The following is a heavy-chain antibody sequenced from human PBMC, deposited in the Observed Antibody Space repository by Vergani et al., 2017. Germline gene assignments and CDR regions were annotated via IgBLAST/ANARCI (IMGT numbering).Heavy chain of an antibody. V-gene: IGHV3-33*01. CDR2: IWYDGSNN. CDR3: ATEASYYYDSSGPDINDY. CDR1: GFTFSSYG. Sequence: QVQLVESGGGVVQPGRSLRLSCAASGFTFSSYGMHWVRQAPGKGLYGVAVIWYDGSNNYYADSVKGRFTISRDNSKNTLYLQMNILRAADTAVYYCATEASYYYDSSGPDINDYWGQGTLVTVSS. J-gene: IGHJ4*02. D-gene: IGHD3-22*01.